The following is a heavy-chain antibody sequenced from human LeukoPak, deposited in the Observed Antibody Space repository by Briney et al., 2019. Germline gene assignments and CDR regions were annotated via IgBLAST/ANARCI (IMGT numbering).Heavy chain of an antibody. D-gene: IGHD6-19*01. Sequence: ASVKVSCKASGYTFTSYGISWVRQAPGQGLEWMGWISAYNGNTNYAQKLQGRVTMTTDTSTSTAYMELRSLRSDDTAVYYCALYSSGWYFREEYNWFDPWGQGTLVTVSS. J-gene: IGHJ5*02. CDR2: ISAYNGNT. CDR1: GYTFTSYG. V-gene: IGHV1-18*01. CDR3: ALYSSGWYFREEYNWFDP.